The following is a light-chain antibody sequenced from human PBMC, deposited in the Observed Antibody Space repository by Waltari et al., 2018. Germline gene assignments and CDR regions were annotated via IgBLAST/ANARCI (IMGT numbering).Light chain of an antibody. Sequence: DIQMTQSPSTLSASIGDRVTITCRASQSITNWLAWYQQKPGKAPKLLIYKASTLESGVPSRFSGSGSGTEFTLTISSQQPDDFATYYCQQYNNYVATFGQGTKVEIK. CDR3: QQYNNYVAT. V-gene: IGKV1-5*03. J-gene: IGKJ1*01. CDR2: KAS. CDR1: QSITNW.